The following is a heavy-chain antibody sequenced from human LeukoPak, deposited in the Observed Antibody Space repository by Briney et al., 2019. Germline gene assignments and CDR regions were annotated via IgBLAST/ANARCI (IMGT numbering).Heavy chain of an antibody. Sequence: SEILSLTCTVSGGSISSYYWSWIRQPPGKGLEWIGYIYYSGSTNYNPSLKSRVTISVDPSKNQFSLKLSSVTAADTAVYYCARPYCSGGSCYYSNWGQGTLVTVSS. D-gene: IGHD2-15*01. J-gene: IGHJ4*02. CDR2: IYYSGST. CDR1: GGSISSYY. V-gene: IGHV4-59*01. CDR3: ARPYCSGGSCYYSN.